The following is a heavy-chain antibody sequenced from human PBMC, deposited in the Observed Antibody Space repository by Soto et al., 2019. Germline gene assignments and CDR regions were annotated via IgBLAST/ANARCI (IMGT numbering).Heavy chain of an antibody. CDR3: ARHGMVRGFCYFDY. D-gene: IGHD3-10*01. V-gene: IGHV5-51*01. CDR2: IYPGDSDT. CDR1: GYSFTSYW. Sequence: ESLTISYKGSGYSFTSYWIGLVRQMPGKGLEWMGIIYPGDSDTRYSPSFQGQVTISADKSISTAYLQWSSLKASDTAMYYCARHGMVRGFCYFDYWGQGTLVTVSS. J-gene: IGHJ4*02.